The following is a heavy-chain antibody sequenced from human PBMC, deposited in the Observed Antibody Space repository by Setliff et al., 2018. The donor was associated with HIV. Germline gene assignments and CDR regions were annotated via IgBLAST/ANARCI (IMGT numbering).Heavy chain of an antibody. J-gene: IGHJ4*02. V-gene: IGHV3-48*01. CDR1: GFTLSSTY. D-gene: IGHD6-13*01. CDR3: ARDASRSWYAFFDF. Sequence: GGSLRLSCAASGFTLSSTYMNWVRQAPGKGLECIAYISSSGSTTYYADSVQGRFTISRDIAENSLHLQMNSLRAEDTAVYYCARDASRSWYAFFDFWGQGSLVTVSS. CDR2: ISSSGSTT.